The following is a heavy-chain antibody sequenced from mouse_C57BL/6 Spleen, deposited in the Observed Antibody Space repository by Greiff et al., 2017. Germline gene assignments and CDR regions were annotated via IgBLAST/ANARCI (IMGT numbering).Heavy chain of an antibody. J-gene: IGHJ4*01. V-gene: IGHV1-75*01. CDR1: GYTFTDYY. D-gene: IGHD1-1*01. CDR3: AYYGSSYGAAMDY. CDR2: IFPGSGST. Sequence: VQLQQSGPELVKPGASVKISCKASGYTFTDYYINWVKQRPGQGLEWIGWIFPGSGSTYYNEKFKGKATLTVDKSSSTAYMLLSSLTSEDSAVXFCAYYGSSYGAAMDYWGQGTSVTVSS.